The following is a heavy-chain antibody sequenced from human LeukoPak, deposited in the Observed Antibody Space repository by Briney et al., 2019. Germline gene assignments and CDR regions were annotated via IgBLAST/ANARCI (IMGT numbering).Heavy chain of an antibody. CDR3: ASGVDSGYSSVLLGY. V-gene: IGHV4-34*01. Sequence: PSETLSLTCAVYGGSFSGYYWSWIRQPPGKGLEWIGEINHSGSTNYNPSLKSRVTISVDTSKNQFSLKLSSVTAADTAVYYCASGVDSGYSSVLLGYWGQGTLVTVSS. D-gene: IGHD6-19*01. CDR2: INHSGST. CDR1: GGSFSGYY. J-gene: IGHJ4*02.